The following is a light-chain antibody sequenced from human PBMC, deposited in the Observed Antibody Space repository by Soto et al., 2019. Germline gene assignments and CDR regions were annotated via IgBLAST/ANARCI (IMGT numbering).Light chain of an antibody. CDR2: GVS. J-gene: IGLJ1*01. Sequence: LTHPAPVSGSPGQSITISCSGTRSDIGSYNSVAWYQQFPGKTPKILIYGVSNRPSGVSSRFSGSKSGNTASLTISGLQAEDEADYYCISYTGSSTSYVFGSGTKVTVL. CDR3: ISYTGSSTSYV. V-gene: IGLV2-14*01. CDR1: RSDIGSYNS.